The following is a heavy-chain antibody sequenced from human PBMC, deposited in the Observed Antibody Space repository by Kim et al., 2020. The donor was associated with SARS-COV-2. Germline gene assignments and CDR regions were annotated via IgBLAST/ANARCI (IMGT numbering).Heavy chain of an antibody. J-gene: IGHJ4*02. Sequence: GGSLRLSCAASGFTFSSYGMHWVRQAPGKGLEWVAVIWYDGSNKYYADSVKGRFTISRDNSKNTLYLQMNSLRAEDTAVYYCARDGWYSSSPTFDYWGQGTLVTVSS. CDR1: GFTFSSYG. CDR3: ARDGWYSSSPTFDY. CDR2: IWYDGSNK. V-gene: IGHV3-33*01. D-gene: IGHD6-6*01.